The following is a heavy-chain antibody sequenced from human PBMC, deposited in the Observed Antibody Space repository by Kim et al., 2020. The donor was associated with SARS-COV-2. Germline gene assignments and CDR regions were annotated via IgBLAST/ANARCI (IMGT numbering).Heavy chain of an antibody. CDR3: ARGKWELLYYFDY. V-gene: IGHV4-59*09. D-gene: IGHD1-26*01. J-gene: IGHJ4*02. Sequence: YNPSLKSRVTISGDTSKNQFSLKLSSVTAADTAVYYCARGKWELLYYFDYWGQGTLVTVSS.